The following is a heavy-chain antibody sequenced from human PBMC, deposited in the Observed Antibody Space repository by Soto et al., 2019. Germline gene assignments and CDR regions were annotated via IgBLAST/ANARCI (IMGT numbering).Heavy chain of an antibody. CDR1: GYTFKNYD. J-gene: IGHJ2*01. V-gene: IGHV1-8*01. CDR3: ARRMTCSLWCFDL. CDR2: MNPNSGNT. D-gene: IGHD2-15*01. Sequence: QVQLLQSGAEVKKPGASVRVSCRASGYTFKNYDINWVRRAPGQGLEWMGWMNPNSGNTGYAQKFQDRVTMTSDTSTRTAYMELSSLTAEDTALYYCARRMTCSLWCFDLWGSGTQVTVSS.